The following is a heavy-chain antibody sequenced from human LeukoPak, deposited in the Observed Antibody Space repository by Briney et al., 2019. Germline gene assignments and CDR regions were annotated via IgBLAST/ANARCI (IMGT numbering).Heavy chain of an antibody. Sequence: PGGSLRLSCAASGFTFSRFGMNWVRQAPGKGLEWVSYISSTGSPIYYADSVKGRFTISRDNAKNSLYLQMNSLRTEDTAVYYCARAAAGTPFYFDFWGQGTLVTVSS. D-gene: IGHD6-13*01. CDR1: GFTFSRFG. CDR3: ARAAAGTPFYFDF. V-gene: IGHV3-48*01. J-gene: IGHJ4*02. CDR2: ISSTGSPI.